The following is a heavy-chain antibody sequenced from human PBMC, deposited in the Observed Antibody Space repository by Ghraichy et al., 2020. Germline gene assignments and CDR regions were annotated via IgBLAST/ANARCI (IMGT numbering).Heavy chain of an antibody. J-gene: IGHJ6*03. CDR3: ARDYSNYVGYYYYMDV. D-gene: IGHD4-11*01. CDR2: IKQDGSEK. V-gene: IGHV3-7*01. Sequence: GESLNISCAASGFTFSSYWMSWVRQAPGKGLEWVANIKQDGSEKYYVDSVKGRFTISRDNAKNSLYLQMNSLRAEDTAVYYCARDYSNYVGYYYYMDVWGKGTTVTVSS. CDR1: GFTFSSYW.